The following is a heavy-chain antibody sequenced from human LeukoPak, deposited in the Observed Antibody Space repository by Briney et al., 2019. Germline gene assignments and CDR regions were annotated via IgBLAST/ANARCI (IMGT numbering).Heavy chain of an antibody. CDR3: ARMGLRYSSSWRTPALVDYYGMDV. CDR2: IKQDGSEK. V-gene: IGHV3-7*01. D-gene: IGHD6-13*01. Sequence: PGGSLRLSCAASGFTFSSYWMSWVRQAPGKGLEWVANIKQDGSEKSYVDSVKGRFTISRDNAKNSLYLQMNSLRAEDTAVYYCARMGLRYSSSWRTPALVDYYGMDVWGQGTTVTVSS. J-gene: IGHJ6*02. CDR1: GFTFSSYW.